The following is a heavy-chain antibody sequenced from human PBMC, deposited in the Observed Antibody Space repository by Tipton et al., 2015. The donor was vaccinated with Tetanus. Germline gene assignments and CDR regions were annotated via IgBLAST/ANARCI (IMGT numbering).Heavy chain of an antibody. Sequence: GLVKPSETLSLTCTVSGVSISGYYWSWIRQPAGKGLEWIGRVDRSGTTTYNPSLKGRVTMSVDTSKNQFSLKLSSVTAADTAVYYCARGTGDYWGQGTLVTVSS. CDR3: ARGTGDY. V-gene: IGHV4-4*07. D-gene: IGHD1-14*01. CDR2: VDRSGTT. CDR1: GVSISGYY. J-gene: IGHJ4*02.